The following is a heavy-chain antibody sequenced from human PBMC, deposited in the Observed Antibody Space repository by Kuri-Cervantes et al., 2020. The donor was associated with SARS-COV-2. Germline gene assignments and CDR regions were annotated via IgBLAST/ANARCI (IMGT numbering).Heavy chain of an antibody. Sequence: GESLKISCAASGFIVSSSYMSWVRQAPGKGLEWVSIIYAGGGTYYADSVKGQFTISRDISKNTVFLQMNRLRPEDTAVYYCARQSVVASDDWGQGTLVTVSS. CDR3: ARQSVVASDD. CDR2: IYAGGGT. CDR1: GFIVSSSY. V-gene: IGHV3-66*02. J-gene: IGHJ4*02. D-gene: IGHD2-15*01.